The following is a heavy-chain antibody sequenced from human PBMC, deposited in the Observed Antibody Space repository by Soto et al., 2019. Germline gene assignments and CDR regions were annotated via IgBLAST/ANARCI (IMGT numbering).Heavy chain of an antibody. D-gene: IGHD5-18*01. CDR2: IYSDGSST. Sequence: EVQLVESGGGLVQPGGSLRLSCAASGFTFSSYWMHWVRQAPGKGLVWVSRIYSDGSSTSYADSVKGRFTISRDNAKHTLYLQMNSRSAEDTAVYYCAREKWIQLWLVDYWGQGTLVTVAS. CDR1: GFTFSSYW. J-gene: IGHJ4*02. V-gene: IGHV3-74*01. CDR3: AREKWIQLWLVDY.